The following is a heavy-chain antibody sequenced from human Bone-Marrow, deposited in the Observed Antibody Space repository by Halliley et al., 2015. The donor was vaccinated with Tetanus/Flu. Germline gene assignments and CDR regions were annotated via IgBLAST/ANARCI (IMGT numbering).Heavy chain of an antibody. V-gene: IGHV3-11*03. CDR2: ISSSGSYT. Sequence: GLEGLSYISSSGSYTDYADSVKGRFTIPRDNAKKSLYLQMNSLRAEDTAVYYCARSGITYDFDYWGQGTLVTVSS. J-gene: IGHJ4*02. D-gene: IGHD1-1*01. CDR3: ARSGITYDFDY.